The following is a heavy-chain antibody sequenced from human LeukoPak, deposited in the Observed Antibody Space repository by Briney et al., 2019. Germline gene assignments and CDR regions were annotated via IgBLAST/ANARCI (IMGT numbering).Heavy chain of an antibody. CDR3: TRDSARWYYGSGSPWGWFDP. CDR2: IRSKAYGGTT. Sequence: GGSLRLSCAASGFSFTTYRMHWVRQAPGKGLEWVGFIRSKAYGGTTEYAASVKGRFTISRDDSKSIAYLQMNSLKTEDTAVYYCTRDSARWYYGSGSPWGWFDPWGQGTLVTVSS. CDR1: GFSFTTYR. J-gene: IGHJ5*02. D-gene: IGHD3-10*01. V-gene: IGHV3-49*04.